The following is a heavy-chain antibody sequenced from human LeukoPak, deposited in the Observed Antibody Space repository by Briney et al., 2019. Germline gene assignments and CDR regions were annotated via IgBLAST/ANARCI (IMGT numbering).Heavy chain of an antibody. V-gene: IGHV1-2*02. D-gene: IGHD1-14*01. CDR1: GYTFTGYY. J-gene: IGHJ5*02. Sequence: GASVKVSCKASGYTFTGYYIHWMRQAPGQGLEWMGWITPHNGGTNYAQKVQGGVTMTRDTSISTAYMELSRLRSDDTAVYYCARTKNLYPGWFDPWGQGTLVTVSS. CDR3: ARTKNLYPGWFDP. CDR2: ITPHNGGT.